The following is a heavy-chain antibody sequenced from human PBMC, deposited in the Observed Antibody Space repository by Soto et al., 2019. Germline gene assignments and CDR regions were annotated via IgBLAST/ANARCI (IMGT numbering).Heavy chain of an antibody. CDR3: ATRITVFGLLIPPFDP. Sequence: SETLSLTCAVYGGSVNGYYWNWIRQPPGKGLEWIGEINHTGGTHYNPPLKSRVTMSVDTSKNQFSLRLSSVTAADTATYYCATRITVFGLLIPPFDPWGQGTQVTVSS. CDR1: GGSVNGYY. CDR2: INHTGGT. V-gene: IGHV4-34*01. J-gene: IGHJ5*02. D-gene: IGHD3-3*01.